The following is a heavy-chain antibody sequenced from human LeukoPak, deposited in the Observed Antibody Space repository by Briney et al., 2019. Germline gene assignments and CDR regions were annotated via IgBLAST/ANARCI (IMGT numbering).Heavy chain of an antibody. CDR1: GFTFDDYA. CDR3: ARGGISNYDSWSGYSGRVVWFDP. Sequence: GGSLRLSCAASGFTFDDYAIHWVRQVPGKGLEWVSSISWNGDSIGYADSVKGRFTISRDNAKNSLYLQMNRLRAEDTAVYYCARGGISNYDSWSGYSGRVVWFDPWGQGTLVTVSS. CDR2: ISWNGDSI. J-gene: IGHJ5*02. V-gene: IGHV3-9*01. D-gene: IGHD3-3*01.